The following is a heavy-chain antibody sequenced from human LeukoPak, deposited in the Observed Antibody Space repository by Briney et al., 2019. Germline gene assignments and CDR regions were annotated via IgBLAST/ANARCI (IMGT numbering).Heavy chain of an antibody. CDR1: GGSFSSSNYF. CDR2: IYYSGST. V-gene: IGHV4-39*01. D-gene: IGHD2-2*01. J-gene: IGHJ4*02. CDR3: ARGAIVIVPAYFDY. Sequence: SETLSLTCTVSGGSFSSSNYFWGWLRQPPGKGLEWIGTIYYSGSTYYTPSLKSRVTISVDTSKNQFSLKLSSVTAADTAVYYCARGAIVIVPAYFDYWGQGALVTVSS.